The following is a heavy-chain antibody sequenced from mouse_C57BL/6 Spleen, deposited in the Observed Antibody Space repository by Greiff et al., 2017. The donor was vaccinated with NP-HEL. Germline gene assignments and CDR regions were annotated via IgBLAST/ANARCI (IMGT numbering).Heavy chain of an antibody. V-gene: IGHV1-69*01. J-gene: IGHJ4*01. CDR1: GYTFTSYW. D-gene: IGHD2-4*01. Sequence: QVQLQQPGAELVMPGASVKLSCKASGYTFTSYWMHWVKQRPGQGLEWIGEIDPSDSYTNYNQKFKGKSTLTVDKSSSTAYMQLSSLTSEDSAVYYGARADVYYDYPMDYWGQGTSVTVSS. CDR3: ARADVYYDYPMDY. CDR2: IDPSDSYT.